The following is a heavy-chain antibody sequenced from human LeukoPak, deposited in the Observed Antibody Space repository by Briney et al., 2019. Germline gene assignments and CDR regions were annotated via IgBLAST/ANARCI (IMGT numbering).Heavy chain of an antibody. J-gene: IGHJ4*02. Sequence: ASVKVSCKVSGYTLTELSMHWVRQARGKGLEWMGGFDPEDGETIYAQKFQGRVTMTEDTSTDTAYMELSSLRSEDTAVYYCATESKGFRELLSFYYWGQGTLVTVSS. CDR1: GYTLTELS. V-gene: IGHV1-24*01. CDR3: ATESKGFRELLSFYY. D-gene: IGHD3-10*01. CDR2: FDPEDGET.